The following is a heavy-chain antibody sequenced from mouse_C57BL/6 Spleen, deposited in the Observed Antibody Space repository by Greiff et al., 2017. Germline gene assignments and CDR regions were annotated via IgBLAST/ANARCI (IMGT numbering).Heavy chain of an antibody. J-gene: IGHJ1*03. V-gene: IGHV3-3*01. CDR3: ARDRRAGYFDV. Sequence: EVQLQESGPSLVRPSQTLSLTCTVTGFSINSDCYWIWIRQFPGNKLEYIGYTFYSGITYYNPSLASRTYITRDTSKNQFSLKLSSVTTEDTATYACARDRRAGYFDVWGTGTTVTVSS. CDR2: TFYSGIT. CDR1: GFSINSDCY.